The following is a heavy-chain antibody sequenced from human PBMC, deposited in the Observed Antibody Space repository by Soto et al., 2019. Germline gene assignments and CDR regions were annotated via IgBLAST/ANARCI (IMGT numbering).Heavy chain of an antibody. J-gene: IGHJ4*02. D-gene: IGHD3-3*01. CDR2: IYPGDSDT. V-gene: IGHV5-51*01. Sequence: GESLNISCKCSGYSSTCYWIGVLRQLPGERLEWMGIIYPGDSDTRYSPSFQGQVTISADKSISTAYLQWSSLKASDTAMYYCAGNFRPEYYDFWSGYPAYLDYWGQGTLVTVSS. CDR3: AGNFRPEYYDFWSGYPAYLDY. CDR1: GYSSTCYW.